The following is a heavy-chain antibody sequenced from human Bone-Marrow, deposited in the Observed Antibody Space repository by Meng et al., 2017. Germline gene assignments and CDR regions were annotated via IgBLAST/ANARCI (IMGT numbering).Heavy chain of an antibody. Sequence: SVNVSCKASGYTFTSYDINWVRQATGQGLEWMGWMNPNSGNTGYAQKFQGRVTITRNTSISTAYMELSSLRSEDTAVYYCARGDWVEYYYGSGQNYYYGMDVWGQGTTVTVSS. D-gene: IGHD3-10*01. CDR3: ARGDWVEYYYGSGQNYYYGMDV. V-gene: IGHV1-8*03. CDR1: GYTFTSYD. J-gene: IGHJ6*02. CDR2: MNPNSGNT.